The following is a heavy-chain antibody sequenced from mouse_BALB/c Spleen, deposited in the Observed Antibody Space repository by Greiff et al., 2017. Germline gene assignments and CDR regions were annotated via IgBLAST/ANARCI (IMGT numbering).Heavy chain of an antibody. V-gene: IGHV2-2*02. Sequence: QVQLKESGPGLVQPSQSLSITCTVSGFSLTSYGVHWVRQSPGKGLEWLGVIWSGGSTDYNAAFISRLSISKDNSKSQVFFKMNSLQANDTAIYYCARIYYDYDDGRPNYAMDYWGQGTSVTVSS. CDR1: GFSLTSYG. D-gene: IGHD2-4*01. CDR2: IWSGGST. CDR3: ARIYYDYDDGRPNYAMDY. J-gene: IGHJ4*01.